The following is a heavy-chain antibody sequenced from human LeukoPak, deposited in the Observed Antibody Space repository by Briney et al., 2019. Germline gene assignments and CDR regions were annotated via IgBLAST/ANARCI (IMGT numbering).Heavy chain of an antibody. D-gene: IGHD6-13*01. CDR2: INHSGST. Sequence: SSETLSLTCTVSGGSISSYYWSWIRQPPGKGLEWIGEINHSGSTNYNPSLKSRVTISVDTSKNQFSLKLSSVTAADTAVYYCARGLAGSYWGQGTLVTVSS. V-gene: IGHV4-34*01. J-gene: IGHJ4*02. CDR1: GGSISSYY. CDR3: ARGLAGSY.